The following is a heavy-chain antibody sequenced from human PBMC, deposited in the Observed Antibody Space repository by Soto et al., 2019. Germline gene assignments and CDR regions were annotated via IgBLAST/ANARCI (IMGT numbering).Heavy chain of an antibody. J-gene: IGHJ4*02. V-gene: IGHV3-9*01. D-gene: IGHD5-18*01. Sequence: EVQLVESGGGLVQPGRSLRLSCAASGFTFDDYAMHWVRQAPGKGLEWVSRISWNSGSIGYADSVKGRFIISRDNAKNSLYLQMNSLRAEDTALYYCAKGVGSYGNFDYWGQGTLVTVSS. CDR1: GFTFDDYA. CDR3: AKGVGSYGNFDY. CDR2: ISWNSGSI.